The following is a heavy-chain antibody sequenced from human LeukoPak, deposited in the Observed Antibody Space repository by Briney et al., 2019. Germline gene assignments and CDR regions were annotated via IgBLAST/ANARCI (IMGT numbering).Heavy chain of an antibody. V-gene: IGHV4-59*11. CDR2: IYYSGST. Sequence: PSETMSLTCTVSGGSISSHYWSWIRQPPGKGLEWIGYIYYSGSTNYNPSLKSRVTISVDTSKNQFSLKLSSVTAADTAVYHCARSRSQYGSGSYYNKGFFDYWGQGTLVTVPS. CDR3: ARSRSQYGSGSYYNKGFFDY. J-gene: IGHJ4*02. CDR1: GGSISSHY. D-gene: IGHD3-10*01.